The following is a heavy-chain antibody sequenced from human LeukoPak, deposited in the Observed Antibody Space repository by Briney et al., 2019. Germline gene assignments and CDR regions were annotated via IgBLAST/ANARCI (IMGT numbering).Heavy chain of an antibody. Sequence: GGSLRLSCAASGFTFSSYAMSWVRQAPGKGLKWVSAISGSGGSTYYADSVKGRFTISRDNSKNTLYLQMNSLRAEDTAVYYCAKLYCSGGSCYPKPPFDYWGQGTLVTVSS. V-gene: IGHV3-23*01. CDR2: ISGSGGST. J-gene: IGHJ4*02. D-gene: IGHD2-15*01. CDR1: GFTFSSYA. CDR3: AKLYCSGGSCYPKPPFDY.